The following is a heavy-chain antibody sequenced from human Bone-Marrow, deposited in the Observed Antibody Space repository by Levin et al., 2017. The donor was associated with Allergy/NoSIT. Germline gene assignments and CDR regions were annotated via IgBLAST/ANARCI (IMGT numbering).Heavy chain of an antibody. CDR2: MNPNNGNT. CDR1: GYTFTSFH. V-gene: IGHV1-8*01. J-gene: IGHJ6*02. Sequence: ASVKVSCKASGYTFTSFHINWVRQATGQGLEWMGWMNPNNGNTGYAQKFQGRVTMTRNTSISTAYMELSSLRSDDTAVYYCARRLPYNYYDMDVLGQGTTVTVSS. CDR3: ARRLPYNYYDMDV. D-gene: IGHD2-21*02.